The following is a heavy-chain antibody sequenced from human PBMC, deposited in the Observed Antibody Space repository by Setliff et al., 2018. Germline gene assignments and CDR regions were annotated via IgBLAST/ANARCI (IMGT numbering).Heavy chain of an antibody. CDR3: AREGVDTRSSTDYRYYMDV. Sequence: ASVKVSCKASGGTFSSYGATWVRQAPGQGLEWMGGTIPIFGSTNYAQQFQGRVTIITDESTSTAYMELTSLRTEDTAVYYCAREGVDTRSSTDYRYYMDVWGKGTTVTVSS. CDR1: GGTFSSYG. V-gene: IGHV1-69*05. CDR2: TIPIFGST. D-gene: IGHD5-18*01. J-gene: IGHJ6*03.